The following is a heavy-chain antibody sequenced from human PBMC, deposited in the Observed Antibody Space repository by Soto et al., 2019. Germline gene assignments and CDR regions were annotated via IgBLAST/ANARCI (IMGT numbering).Heavy chain of an antibody. Sequence: PGGSLSLSCAASGFTFSSYAMSWVRQAPGKGLEWVSAISGSGGSTYYADSVKGRFTISRDNSKNTLYLQMNSLRAEDTAVYYCARTRSGSYPGPSYFDYGGPGTMLTVST. CDR1: GFTFSSYA. D-gene: IGHD1-26*01. CDR2: ISGSGGST. J-gene: IGHJ4*02. CDR3: ARTRSGSYPGPSYFDY. V-gene: IGHV3-23*01.